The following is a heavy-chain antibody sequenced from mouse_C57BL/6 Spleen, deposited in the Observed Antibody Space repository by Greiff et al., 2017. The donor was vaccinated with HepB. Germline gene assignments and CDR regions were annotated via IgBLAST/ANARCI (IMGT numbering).Heavy chain of an antibody. CDR2: INPGSGGT. J-gene: IGHJ2*01. Sequence: QVQLQQSGAELVRPGPSVKVSCKASGYAFTNYLIEWVKQRPGQGLEWIGVINPGSGGTNYNEKFKGKATLTADKSSSTAYMQLSSLTSEDSAVYFCARSSVFDYWGQGTTLTVSS. V-gene: IGHV1-54*01. CDR3: ARSSVFDY. CDR1: GYAFTNYL.